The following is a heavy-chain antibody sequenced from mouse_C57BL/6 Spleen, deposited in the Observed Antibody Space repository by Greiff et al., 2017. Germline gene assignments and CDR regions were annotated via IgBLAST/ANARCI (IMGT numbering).Heavy chain of an antibody. V-gene: IGHV1-52*01. CDR1: GYTFTSYW. D-gene: IGHD2-4*01. Sequence: QVQLQQPGAELVRPGSSVKLSCKASGYTFTSYWMHWVKQRPIQGLEWIGNIDPSDSETHYNQKFKDKATLTVDKSSSTAYMQLSSLTSEDSAVYYCAREGDHDYENYNYAMDYWGQGTSVTVSS. CDR3: AREGDHDYENYNYAMDY. CDR2: IDPSDSET. J-gene: IGHJ4*01.